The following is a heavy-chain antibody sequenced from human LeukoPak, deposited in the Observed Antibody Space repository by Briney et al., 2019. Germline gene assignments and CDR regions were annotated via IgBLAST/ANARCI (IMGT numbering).Heavy chain of an antibody. J-gene: IGHJ6*02. CDR1: GFTFSSYG. D-gene: IGHD3-10*01. CDR3: AKDSNYYGSGGYYYGMDV. V-gene: IGHV3-30*18. Sequence: GGSLRLSCAASGFTFSSYGMHWVRQAPGKGLEWVAVISYDGSNKYYADSVKGRFTISRDNSKNTLYLQMNSLRAEDTAVYYCAKDSNYYGSGGYYYGMDVWGQGTTVTVSS. CDR2: ISYDGSNK.